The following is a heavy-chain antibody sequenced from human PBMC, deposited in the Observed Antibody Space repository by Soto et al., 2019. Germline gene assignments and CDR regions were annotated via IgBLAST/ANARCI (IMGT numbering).Heavy chain of an antibody. CDR3: ARDLESRLWFGDAFDI. Sequence: ASVKVSCKASGYPCTSYGISWVRQAPGQGLEWMGWISAYNGNTNYAQKLQGRVTMTTDTSTSTAYMELRSLRSDDTAVYYCARDLESRLWFGDAFDIWGQGTMVTVSS. CDR2: ISAYNGNT. D-gene: IGHD3-10*01. J-gene: IGHJ3*02. CDR1: GYPCTSYG. V-gene: IGHV1-18*01.